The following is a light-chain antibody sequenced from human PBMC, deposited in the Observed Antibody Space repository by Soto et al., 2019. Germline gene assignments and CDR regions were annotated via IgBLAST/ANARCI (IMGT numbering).Light chain of an antibody. CDR2: EVS. CDR1: SSDVGGYKY. Sequence: QSALTQPASVSGSPGQSITISCTGTSSDVGGYKYVSWYQQHPGKAPKLMIYEVSNRPSGVSNRFSGSKSGNAASLTISGLQAEDEADYYCSSYTSSNTWVCGGGTKVTVL. CDR3: SSYTSSNTWV. V-gene: IGLV2-14*01. J-gene: IGLJ3*02.